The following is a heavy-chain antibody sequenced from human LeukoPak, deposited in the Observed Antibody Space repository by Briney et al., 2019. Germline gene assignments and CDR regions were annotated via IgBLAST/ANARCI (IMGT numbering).Heavy chain of an antibody. J-gene: IGHJ4*02. V-gene: IGHV3-23*01. CDR2: VTRNGDTT. Sequence: GGSLRLSCVASGFTFRSYAMSWVRQAPGKGLEWVSAVTRNGDTTYYADSVKGRFTISRDNTKNTLYLQMNSLRADDTAVYYCAKLSLDDYGDYGDLDHWGQGTLVTVSS. CDR1: GFTFRSYA. D-gene: IGHD4-17*01. CDR3: AKLSLDDYGDYGDLDH.